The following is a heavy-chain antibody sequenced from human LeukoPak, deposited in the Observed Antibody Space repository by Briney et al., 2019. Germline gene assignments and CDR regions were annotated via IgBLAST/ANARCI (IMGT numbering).Heavy chain of an antibody. J-gene: IGHJ5*01. V-gene: IGHV3-72*01. CDR3: ARDLGS. CDR2: TRNKANNYTT. Sequence: GGSLRLSCAASGLTLSDHNMDWVRQAPGKGLEWVGRTRNKANNYTTEYAASVKGRFSISRDDSKNSLYLQMNSLKTEDTAVYYCARDLGSWGQGTLVTVSS. CDR1: GLTLSDHN.